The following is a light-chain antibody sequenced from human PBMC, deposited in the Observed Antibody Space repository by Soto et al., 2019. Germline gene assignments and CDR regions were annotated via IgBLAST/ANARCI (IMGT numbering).Light chain of an antibody. CDR1: RSDVGSFNL. CDR3: CSYAGATTYV. Sequence: QSALTQPASVTGSPGQSISISCTWTRSDVGSFNLVSWYQQHPGKAPKLMIYEGTKRPSGISNRFSGSKSGNTASLTISGLQADDEADYYCCSYAGATTYVFGTGTKVTVL. J-gene: IGLJ1*01. CDR2: EGT. V-gene: IGLV2-23*01.